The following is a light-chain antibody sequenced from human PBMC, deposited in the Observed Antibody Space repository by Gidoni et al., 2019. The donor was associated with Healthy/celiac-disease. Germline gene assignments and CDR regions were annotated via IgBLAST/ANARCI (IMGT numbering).Light chain of an antibody. Sequence: IVMTQSSDSLAVSLGGRATINCKSSRSVLYSSNNKNYLAWYQQKPGQPPKLLIYWASTRESGVPDRFSGSGSGTDFTLTISSLQAEDVAVYYCQQYYSSPLTFGGGTKVEIK. CDR2: WAS. V-gene: IGKV4-1*01. CDR1: RSVLYSSNNKNY. CDR3: QQYYSSPLT. J-gene: IGKJ4*01.